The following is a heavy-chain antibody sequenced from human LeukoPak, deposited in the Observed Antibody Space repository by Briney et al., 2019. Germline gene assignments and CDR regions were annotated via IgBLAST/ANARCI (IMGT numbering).Heavy chain of an antibody. CDR2: INPNSGGT. CDR1: GYTFTGYY. CDR3: ARDLIGTDAFDI. V-gene: IGHV1-2*02. D-gene: IGHD3-16*01. J-gene: IGHJ3*02. Sequence: GASVKVSCKASGYTFTGYYMHWVRQAPGRGLEWMGWINPNSGGTNYAQKFQGRVTMTRDTSISTAYMELSRLRSDDTAVYYCARDLIGTDAFDIWGQGTMVTVSS.